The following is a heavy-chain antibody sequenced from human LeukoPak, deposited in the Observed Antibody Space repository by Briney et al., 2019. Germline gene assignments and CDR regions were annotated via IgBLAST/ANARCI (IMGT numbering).Heavy chain of an antibody. D-gene: IGHD6-13*01. Sequence: LPGGSLRLSCAASGFSFSSYAMSWVRQAPGKGLEWVSALSGISASAYYADSVKGRFTISRGNSKSTLYLQLNSLRAEDTAVYYCARPYSSRWDAYDIWGQGTMVTVSS. CDR3: ARPYSSRWDAYDI. J-gene: IGHJ3*02. CDR1: GFSFSSYA. CDR2: LSGISASA. V-gene: IGHV3-23*01.